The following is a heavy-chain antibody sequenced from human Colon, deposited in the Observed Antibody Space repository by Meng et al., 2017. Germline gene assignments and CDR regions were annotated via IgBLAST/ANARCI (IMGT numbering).Heavy chain of an antibody. Sequence: EEQLLESGGDLVQPGGSLRLSCAASGFIFGKFAMSWVRQAPGKGLEWVSSIVGDGSVTYYADSVKGRFSVSRDKSRKTLYLQMDSLRADDTAIYYCAKNSYDYKGWFDPWGQGTLVTVSS. CDR3: AKNSYDYKGWFDP. CDR2: IVGDGSVT. CDR1: GFIFGKFA. V-gene: IGHV3-23*03. J-gene: IGHJ5*02. D-gene: IGHD3-16*01.